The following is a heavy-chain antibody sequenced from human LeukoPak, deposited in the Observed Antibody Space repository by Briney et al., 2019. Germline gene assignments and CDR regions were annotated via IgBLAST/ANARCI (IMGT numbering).Heavy chain of an antibody. CDR3: ARDGSIAVAGTPDNWFDP. J-gene: IGHJ5*02. CDR1: GDSVSSNSAA. D-gene: IGHD6-19*01. V-gene: IGHV6-1*01. CDR2: TYYRSKWYN. Sequence: SQTLSLTYAISGDSVSSNSAAWNWIRQSPSRGLEWLGRTYYRSKWYNDYAVSVKSRITINPDTSKNQFSLQLNSVTPEDTAVYYCARDGSIAVAGTPDNWFDPWGQGTLVTVSS.